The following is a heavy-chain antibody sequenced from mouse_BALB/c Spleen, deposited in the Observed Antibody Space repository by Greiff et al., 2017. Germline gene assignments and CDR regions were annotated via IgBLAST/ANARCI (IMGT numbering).Heavy chain of an antibody. Sequence: EVKLMESGGGLVQPGGSLKLSCAASGFTFSSYGMSWVRQTPDKRLELVATINSNGGSTYYPDSVKGRFTITRNNAKNNLYLQMSSLKSEDTAMYYCARFTPYYFDYWGQGTTLTVSS. V-gene: IGHV5-6-3*01. CDR2: INSNGGST. J-gene: IGHJ2*01. CDR1: GFTFSSYG. CDR3: ARFTPYYFDY.